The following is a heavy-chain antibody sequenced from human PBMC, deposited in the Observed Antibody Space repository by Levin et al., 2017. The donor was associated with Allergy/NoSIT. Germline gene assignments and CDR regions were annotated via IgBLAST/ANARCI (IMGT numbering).Heavy chain of an antibody. D-gene: IGHD3-16*02. CDR1: GFSLSTSGVG. CDR3: AHRRDSSCYDYIWGSYRCYKTQTGDAFDI. Sequence: VSGPTLVKPTQTLTLTCTFSGFSLSTSGVGVGWIRQPPGKALEWLALIYWDDDKRYSPSLKSRLTITKDTSKNQVVLTMTNMDPVDTATYYCAHRRDSSCYDYIWGSYRCYKTQTGDAFDIWGQGTMVTVSS. J-gene: IGHJ3*02. CDR2: IYWDDDK. V-gene: IGHV2-5*02.